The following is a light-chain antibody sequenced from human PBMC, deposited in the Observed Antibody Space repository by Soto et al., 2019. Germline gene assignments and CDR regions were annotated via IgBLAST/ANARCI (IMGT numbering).Light chain of an antibody. J-gene: IGKJ1*01. V-gene: IGKV1-5*03. CDR1: DNIDTW. CDR2: KAS. Sequence: DIQMTQSPSTVSASVGDRVAITCRASDNIDTWVAWYQQKPGEAPKLLIYKASSLESGVPSRFSGSGSGTEFTLAISSLQPDDFATYYCQQYNSYWTFGQGTKVDIK. CDR3: QQYNSYWT.